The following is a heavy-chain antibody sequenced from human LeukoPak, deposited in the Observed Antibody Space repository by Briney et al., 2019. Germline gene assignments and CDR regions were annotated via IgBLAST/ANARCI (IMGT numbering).Heavy chain of an antibody. J-gene: IGHJ4*02. V-gene: IGHV3-7*01. Sequence: TGGSLRLSCGASGFTFSRYWMIWVRQAPGKGLEWVANINQDGREKYYVDSVKGRFTISRDNTKNSLYLQMNSLRAEDTAVYYCARDTYGDGDYWGQGTLITVSS. CDR1: GFTFSRYW. CDR2: INQDGREK. CDR3: ARDTYGDGDY. D-gene: IGHD4-17*01.